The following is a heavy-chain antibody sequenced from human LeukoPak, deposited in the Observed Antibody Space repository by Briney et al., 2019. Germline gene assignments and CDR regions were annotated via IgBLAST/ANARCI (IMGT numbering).Heavy chain of an antibody. CDR2: ISSSRSTI. J-gene: IGHJ6*02. V-gene: IGHV3-48*02. Sequence: GGSLRLSCAASGFTFSSYSMNWVRQAPGKGLEWVSYISSSRSTIYYADSVKGRFTISRDNAKNSLYLQMNSLRDEDTAVYYCASIGYYYDSSGYPNVYYGMDVWGQGTTVTVSS. CDR3: ASIGYYYDSSGYPNVYYGMDV. D-gene: IGHD3-22*01. CDR1: GFTFSSYS.